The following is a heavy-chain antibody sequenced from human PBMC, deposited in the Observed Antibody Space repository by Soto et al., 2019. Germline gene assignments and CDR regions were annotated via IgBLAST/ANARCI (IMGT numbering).Heavy chain of an antibody. CDR2: IKFDGSEI. J-gene: IGHJ4*02. Sequence: EVQLVESGGGLVQPGGSLRLSCAASGFTFSSYWLSWVRQAPGKGLEWVANIKFDGSEIYYVDSARGRFTISRDNAKNSLYLRMSTLRVEDTAVYYCVRRDVAGGWGDYWGQGTLLTVSS. CDR3: VRRDVAGGWGDY. D-gene: IGHD2-15*01. CDR1: GFTFSSYW. V-gene: IGHV3-7*03.